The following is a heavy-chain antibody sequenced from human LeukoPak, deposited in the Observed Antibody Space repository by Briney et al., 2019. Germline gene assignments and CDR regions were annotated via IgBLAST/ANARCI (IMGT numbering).Heavy chain of an antibody. D-gene: IGHD6-19*01. CDR2: TNTNTGNP. CDR3: ARVLIAVAATTPPFDY. Sequence: ASVKVSCKASGYTFSSYAMNWVRQAPGQGLEWMGWTNTNTGNPTYAQGFTGRFVFSLDTSVSTAYLQISSLKAEDTAVYYCARVLIAVAATTPPFDYWGQGTLVTVSS. CDR1: GYTFSSYA. V-gene: IGHV7-4-1*02. J-gene: IGHJ4*02.